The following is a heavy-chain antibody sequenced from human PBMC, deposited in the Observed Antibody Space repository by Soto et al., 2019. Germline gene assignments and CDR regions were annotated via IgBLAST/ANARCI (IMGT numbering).Heavy chain of an antibody. CDR3: AMTYYYDTSGPNYVGMDV. V-gene: IGHV5-51*01. Sequence: PGESLKISCKGSGYSFTNYWIGWVRQMPGKGLEWMGVIYPGDSDTRYSPSSQGQVTISADRSITTAYLQWSSLKASDTAMYYCAMTYYYDTSGPNYVGMDVWGQGTTGTVSS. J-gene: IGHJ6*02. CDR2: IYPGDSDT. D-gene: IGHD3-22*01. CDR1: GYSFTNYW.